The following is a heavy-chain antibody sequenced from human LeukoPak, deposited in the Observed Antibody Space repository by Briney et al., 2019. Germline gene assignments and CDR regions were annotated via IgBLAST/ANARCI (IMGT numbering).Heavy chain of an antibody. CDR2: ISYDGNKK. J-gene: IGHJ4*02. D-gene: IGHD4-17*01. CDR1: GSTFSSYA. V-gene: IGHV3-30*04. Sequence: GRSLRLSCAASGSTFSSYAMHWVRQAPGKGLEWVAVISYDGNKKYYADSVKGRFTISRDNSKNTLYVQMNSLRAEDTAVYYCARDGYDYGDYGESGGLDYWGQGTLVTVSS. CDR3: ARDGYDYGDYGESGGLDY.